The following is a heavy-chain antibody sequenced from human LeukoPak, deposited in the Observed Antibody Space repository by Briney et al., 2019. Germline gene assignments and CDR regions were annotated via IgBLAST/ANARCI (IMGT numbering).Heavy chain of an antibody. Sequence: GGSLRLSCAASGFTFSSYWMHWVRRAPGKGLVWVSRINSDGSSTSYADSVKGRFTISRDNAKNTLYLQMNSLRAEDTAVYYRAREPLDYVWGSYPVGDYWGQGTLVTVSS. CDR1: GFTFSSYW. D-gene: IGHD3-16*02. CDR2: INSDGSST. V-gene: IGHV3-74*01. J-gene: IGHJ4*02. CDR3: AREPLDYVWGSYPVGDY.